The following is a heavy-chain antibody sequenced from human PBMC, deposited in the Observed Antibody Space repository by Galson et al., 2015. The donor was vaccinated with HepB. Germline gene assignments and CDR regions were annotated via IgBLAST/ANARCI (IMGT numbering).Heavy chain of an antibody. CDR1: GFTFSSYA. V-gene: IGHV3-30-3*01. CDR2: ISYDGSNK. Sequence: SLRLSCAASGFTFSSYAMHWVRQAPGKGLEWVAVISYDGSNKYCADSVKGRFTISRDNSKNTLYLQMNSLRAEDTAVYYCAKDMYYGMDVWGQGTTVTVSS. CDR3: AKDMYYGMDV. J-gene: IGHJ6*02.